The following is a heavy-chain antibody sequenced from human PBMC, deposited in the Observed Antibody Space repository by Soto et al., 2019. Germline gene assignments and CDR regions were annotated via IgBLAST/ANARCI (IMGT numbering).Heavy chain of an antibody. V-gene: IGHV4-39*01. D-gene: IGHD6-19*01. CDR2: IYYSGST. J-gene: IGHJ4*02. CDR3: ARLPSSGWSLIDY. CDR1: GGSISSSSYY. Sequence: QLQLQESGPGLVKPSETLSLTCTVSGGSISSSSYYWGWIRQPPGKGLEWIGSIYYSGSTYYNPSLKSRVTISVYQSRNQFSLKRSSVTAAGTAVYYCARLPSSGWSLIDYWGQGTLVTGSS.